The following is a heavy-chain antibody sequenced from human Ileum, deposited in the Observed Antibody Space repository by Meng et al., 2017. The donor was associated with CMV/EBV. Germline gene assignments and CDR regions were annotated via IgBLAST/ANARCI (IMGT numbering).Heavy chain of an antibody. Sequence: GGSLRLSCAASGFTFSSCGMHWVRQAPGKGLEWVAFIRYDGSNEYYADSMKGRFTISRDNSKNTLYLQMNGLRAEDTAVYYCAKDKAYDYYGMDVWGQGTTVT. CDR1: GFTFSSCG. CDR2: IRYDGSNE. J-gene: IGHJ6*02. V-gene: IGHV3-30*02. CDR3: AKDKAYDYYGMDV.